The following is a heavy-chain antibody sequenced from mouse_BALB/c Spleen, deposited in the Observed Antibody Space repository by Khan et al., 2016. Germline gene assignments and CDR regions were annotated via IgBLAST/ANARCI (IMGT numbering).Heavy chain of an antibody. CDR3: ARNNYYGYAVDY. CDR2: ISYSGST. J-gene: IGHJ4*01. D-gene: IGHD1-1*01. Sequence: EVQLQESGPGLVKPSQSLSLTCTITGYSITTNYAWDWIRQFPGNNLEWMGYISYSGSTSYHPSLKSRISITRDTSKNKFFLQLNSVTTEDTATYYCARNNYYGYAVDYWGQGTSVTVSS. V-gene: IGHV3-2*02. CDR1: GYSITTNYA.